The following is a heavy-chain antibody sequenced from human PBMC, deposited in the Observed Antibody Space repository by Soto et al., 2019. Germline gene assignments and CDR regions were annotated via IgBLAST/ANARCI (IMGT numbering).Heavy chain of an antibody. V-gene: IGHV5-10-1*01. Sequence: PGESLKISCTGFGYTFTTFWISWVRQMPGKGLEWMGRIDPRDSQTNYSPPFQGHVTISVDKSISTAYLQWDSLKASDTAMYYCARLFCSTDTCDSWFDPWGQGTLVTVSS. CDR3: ARLFCSTDTCDSWFDP. D-gene: IGHD1-26*01. CDR2: IDPRDSQT. J-gene: IGHJ5*02. CDR1: GYTFTTFW.